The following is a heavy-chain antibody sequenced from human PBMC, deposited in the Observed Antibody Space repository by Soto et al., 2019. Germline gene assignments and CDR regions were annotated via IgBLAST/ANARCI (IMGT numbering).Heavy chain of an antibody. Sequence: GGSLRLSCAASGFTFSSYAMSWVRQAPGKGLEWVSAISGSGGSTYYADSVKGRFTISRDNSKNTLYLQMNSLRAEDTAVYYCEKGITMAWGYDDWGQGTLVTVSS. J-gene: IGHJ4*02. V-gene: IGHV3-23*01. D-gene: IGHD3-10*01. CDR3: EKGITMAWGYDD. CDR2: ISGSGGST. CDR1: GFTFSSYA.